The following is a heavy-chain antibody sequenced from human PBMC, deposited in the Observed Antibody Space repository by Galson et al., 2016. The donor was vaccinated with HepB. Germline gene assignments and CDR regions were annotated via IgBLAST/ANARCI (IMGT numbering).Heavy chain of an antibody. Sequence: SLRLSCAASGFTFSTYTLNWVRQAPGKGLEWVSRINRDESSTSYADYVKGRFTISRDNAKNSLYLQMNSLRDEDTAVYYCARAGSSWYFDYWGQGTLVTVSS. CDR1: GFTFSTYT. CDR3: ARAGSSWYFDY. D-gene: IGHD6-13*01. J-gene: IGHJ4*02. CDR2: INRDESST. V-gene: IGHV3-74*01.